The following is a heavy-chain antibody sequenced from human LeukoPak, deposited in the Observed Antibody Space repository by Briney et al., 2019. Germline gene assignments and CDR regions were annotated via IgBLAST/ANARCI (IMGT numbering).Heavy chain of an antibody. CDR2: ISNDGGGT. V-gene: IGHV3-23*01. D-gene: IGHD3-22*01. J-gene: IGHJ4*02. Sequence: GGSLRLSCAASGFIFNNYGLVWVRQAPGKGLEWVSAISNDGGGTTYADFVKGRFTISRDNSKNTLFLQMDSLRAEDTALYYCAKGSSGYFFDLWGQGTLVTVSS. CDR1: GFIFNNYG. CDR3: AKGSSGYFFDL.